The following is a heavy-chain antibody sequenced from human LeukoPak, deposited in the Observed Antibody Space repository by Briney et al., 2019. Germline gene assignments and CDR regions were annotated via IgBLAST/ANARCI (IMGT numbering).Heavy chain of an antibody. CDR3: AGPITIFFLGFDP. V-gene: IGHV1-2*02. J-gene: IGHJ5*02. CDR1: GYTFTGYY. Sequence: ASVKVSCKASGYTFTGYYMHWVRQAPGQGLEWMGWINPNSGGTNYAQKFQGRVTMTRDTSISTAYMELSRLRSDDTAVYYYAGPITIFFLGFDPWGQGTLVTVSS. D-gene: IGHD3-9*01. CDR2: INPNSGGT.